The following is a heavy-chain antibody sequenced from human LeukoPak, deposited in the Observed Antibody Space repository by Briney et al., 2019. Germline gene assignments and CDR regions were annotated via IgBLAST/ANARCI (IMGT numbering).Heavy chain of an antibody. Sequence: GGSLRLSCAASGFTFSTHAMHWVRQAPGKGLDWVAFIWADGSDQEYADSVKGRFTISRDNSKKTMYLQMNSLRVEDTAVYYCARDPPGSGWALDYWGQGTLVTVSS. D-gene: IGHD6-19*01. CDR3: ARDPPGSGWALDY. J-gene: IGHJ4*02. CDR1: GFTFSTHA. CDR2: IWADGSDQ. V-gene: IGHV3-33*01.